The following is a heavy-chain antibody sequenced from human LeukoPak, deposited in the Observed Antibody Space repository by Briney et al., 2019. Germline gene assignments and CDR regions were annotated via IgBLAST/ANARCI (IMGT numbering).Heavy chain of an antibody. CDR1: GFTLSRHS. J-gene: IGHJ3*02. D-gene: IGHD4-17*01. CDR3: AKDETVTTFLAAFDI. Sequence: GGSLRLSCAASGFTLSRHSMNWVRQAPGKGLEWVSSISSSSSYIYYADSVKGRFTISRDNARNSLYLQMNSLRAEDTAVYYCAKDETVTTFLAAFDIWGQGTMVTVSS. V-gene: IGHV3-21*04. CDR2: ISSSSSYI.